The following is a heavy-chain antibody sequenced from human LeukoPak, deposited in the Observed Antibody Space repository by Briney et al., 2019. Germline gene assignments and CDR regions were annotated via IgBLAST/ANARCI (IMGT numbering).Heavy chain of an antibody. CDR1: GFTFSSYA. CDR2: ISNSGGST. V-gene: IGHV3-23*01. Sequence: GGSLRLSCAASGFTFSSYAMSWVRQAPGKGLEWVSAISNSGGSTYYADSVKGRFTIFRDNSKNTLYLQMNSLRAEDTAVYYCAKAMMYCSGGSCPNWFDPWGQGTLVTVSS. D-gene: IGHD2-15*01. CDR3: AKAMMYCSGGSCPNWFDP. J-gene: IGHJ5*02.